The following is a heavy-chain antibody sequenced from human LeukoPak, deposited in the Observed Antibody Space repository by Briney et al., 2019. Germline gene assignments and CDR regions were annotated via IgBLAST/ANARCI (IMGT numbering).Heavy chain of an antibody. Sequence: PGGSLRLSCAASGFTFSSYSMNWVRQAPGKGLEWVSSISSSSSYIYYADSVKGRFTISRDNAKNSLYLQMNSLRAEDTAVYYCARDGTVTTDWFDPWGQGTLVTVSS. CDR3: ARDGTVTTDWFDP. CDR1: GFTFSSYS. CDR2: ISSSSSYI. V-gene: IGHV3-21*01. J-gene: IGHJ5*02. D-gene: IGHD4-17*01.